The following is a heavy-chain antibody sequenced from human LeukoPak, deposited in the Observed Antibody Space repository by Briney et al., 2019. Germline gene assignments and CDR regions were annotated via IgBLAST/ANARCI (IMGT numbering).Heavy chain of an antibody. CDR1: TFSFRNFA. CDR2: ISDSGHRT. J-gene: IGHJ4*02. Sequence: GGSLRLSCAASTFSFRNFAMSWVRLAPGKGLEWVSGISDSGHRTDYADSVRGRFTISRDNSENTLYLQMNSLRAEDTAVYYCAREAEALDYWGQGTLVTVSS. CDR3: AREAEALDY. V-gene: IGHV3-23*01.